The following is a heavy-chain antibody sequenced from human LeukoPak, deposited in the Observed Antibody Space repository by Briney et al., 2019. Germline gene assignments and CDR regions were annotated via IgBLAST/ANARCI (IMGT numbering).Heavy chain of an antibody. D-gene: IGHD3/OR15-3a*01. CDR1: GGSISSYY. Sequence: SETLSLTCTVSGGSISSYYWNWIRQPPGKGLEWIGYIYYSGSTNYNPSLKSRVTISVDTSKNQFSLKLSSVTAADTAAYYCARSHSVWTSFDYWGQGTLVTVSS. CDR2: IYYSGST. V-gene: IGHV4-59*01. J-gene: IGHJ4*02. CDR3: ARSHSVWTSFDY.